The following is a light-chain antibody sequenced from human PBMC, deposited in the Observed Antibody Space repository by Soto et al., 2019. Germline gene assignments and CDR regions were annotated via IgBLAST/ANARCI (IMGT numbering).Light chain of an antibody. J-gene: IGLJ2*01. V-gene: IGLV2-23*02. Sequence: QSVLTQPASVSGSPGQSITISCTGTSSDVESYNIVSWYQQHPGKAPKVMIYEAFKRPSGVSNRFSGSKSGNTASLTISGLQAEDEADYYCCSYADSSTFVVFGGGTKLTVL. CDR3: CSYADSSTFVV. CDR2: EAF. CDR1: SSDVESYNI.